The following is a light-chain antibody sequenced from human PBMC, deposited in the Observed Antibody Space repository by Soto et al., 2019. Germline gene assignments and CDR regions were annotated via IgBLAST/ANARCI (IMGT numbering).Light chain of an antibody. CDR2: GAS. J-gene: IGKJ5*01. CDR3: QQRNNWPIT. Sequence: EILMTQSPATLSVSPGERVTLSCRASQSVSSYLAWYQQKPGQAPRLLIYGASTRATGIPARFSGSGSGTEFTLTLSSLQSEDFALYYCQQRNNWPITFGQGTRLEIK. V-gene: IGKV3-15*01. CDR1: QSVSSY.